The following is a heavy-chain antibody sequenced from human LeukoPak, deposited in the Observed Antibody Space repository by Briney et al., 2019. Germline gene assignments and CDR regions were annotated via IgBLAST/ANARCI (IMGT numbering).Heavy chain of an antibody. D-gene: IGHD3-22*01. Sequence: PGGSLRLSCAASGFTVSSNYMSWVRQAPGKGLEWVSVIYSGGSTYYADSVKGRFTTSRDNSKNTLYLQMNSLRAEDTAVYYCARDSGYYDSSGYDAFDIWGQGTMVTASS. J-gene: IGHJ3*02. CDR2: IYSGGST. CDR3: ARDSGYYDSSGYDAFDI. V-gene: IGHV3-66*01. CDR1: GFTVSSNY.